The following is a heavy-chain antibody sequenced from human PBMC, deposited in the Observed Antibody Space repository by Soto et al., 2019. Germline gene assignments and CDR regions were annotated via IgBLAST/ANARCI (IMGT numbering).Heavy chain of an antibody. CDR2: ISWNGAAT. CDR1: GFTFDDYA. J-gene: IGHJ4*02. CDR3: ATLPLYGSGFDC. Sequence: EAQLVESGGGLVQPGRSLRLSCVASGFTFDDYAIHWVRQAPGKGLEWVSGISWNGAATGYADSVKGRFTISRDNAKTSLYLQMSSLRTEDTAIYYCATLPLYGSGFDCWGQGTLVTVSS. V-gene: IGHV3-9*01. D-gene: IGHD3-10*01.